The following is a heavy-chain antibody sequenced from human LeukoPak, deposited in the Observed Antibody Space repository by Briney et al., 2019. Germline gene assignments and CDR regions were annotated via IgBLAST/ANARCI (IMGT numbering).Heavy chain of an antibody. J-gene: IGHJ4*02. CDR2: VRASGVAT. CDR1: GFTFSDHV. V-gene: IGHV3-23*01. CDR3: ARDGSSSS. D-gene: IGHD6-6*01. Sequence: GGSLRLSCAASGFTFSDHVMSWVRQAPGKGLEWVSSVRASGVATHYADSVKGRFTISRDNSKNTLYLQMNSLRAEDTAVYYCARDGSSSSWGQGTLVTVSS.